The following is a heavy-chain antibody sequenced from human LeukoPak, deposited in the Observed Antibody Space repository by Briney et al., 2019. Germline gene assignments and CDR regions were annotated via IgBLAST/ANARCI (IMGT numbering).Heavy chain of an antibody. D-gene: IGHD2-15*01. V-gene: IGHV3-30*01. CDR1: GFTFSTYA. CDR2: ISHDDRNK. J-gene: IGHJ3*02. CDR3: ARDYHCSGGRCYDDAFDI. Sequence: GGSLRLSCAASGFTFSTYAIHWVRQAPGKGLDWVALISHDDRNKYYADSVKGRFTISRNSSKNTLYLQMNSLRAEDTAVYYCARDYHCSGGRCYDDAFDIWDQGTMVTVSS.